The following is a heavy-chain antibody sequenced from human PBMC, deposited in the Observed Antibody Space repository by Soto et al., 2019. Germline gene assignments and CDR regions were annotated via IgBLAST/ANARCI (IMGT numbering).Heavy chain of an antibody. D-gene: IGHD2-15*01. J-gene: IGHJ4*03. CDR1: GYTFTSYY. V-gene: IGHV1-46*03. CDR3: ARVYCSGGSCYSIDY. CDR2: INPSGST. Sequence: QVQLVQSGAEVKKPGASVKVSCKASGYTFTSYYMHWVRQAPGQGLEWMGIINPSGSTSYAQKFQGRVTMTRDTSTSTVYMELSSLRSEDTAVYYCARVYCSGGSCYSIDYWGQGTTVTVSS.